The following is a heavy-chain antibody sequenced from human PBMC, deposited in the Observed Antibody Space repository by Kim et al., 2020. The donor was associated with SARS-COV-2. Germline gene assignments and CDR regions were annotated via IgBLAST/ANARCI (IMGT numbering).Heavy chain of an antibody. CDR2: IYYSGST. V-gene: IGHV4-59*13. CDR1: GGSISSYY. D-gene: IGHD3-22*01. CDR3: ARDYDSSGYYNY. J-gene: IGHJ4*02. Sequence: SETLSLTCTVSGGSISSYYWSWIRQPPGKGLEWIGYIYYSGSTNYNPSLKSRVTISVDTSKNQFSLKLSSVTAADTAVYYCARDYDSSGYYNYWGQGTLVTVSS.